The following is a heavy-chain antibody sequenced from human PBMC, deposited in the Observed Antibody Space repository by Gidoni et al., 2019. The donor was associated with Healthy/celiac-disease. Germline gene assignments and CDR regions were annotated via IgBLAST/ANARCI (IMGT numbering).Heavy chain of an antibody. D-gene: IGHD3-16*01. CDR3: ARGGGSPYYYYYYGMDV. CDR1: GGSISSYY. J-gene: IGHJ6*02. V-gene: IGHV4-59*01. CDR2: IYYSGST. Sequence: QVQLQESGPGLVKPSETLSLTCTVSGGSISSYYWSWIRQPPGKGLEWIGYIYYSGSTNYNPSLKSRVTISVDTSKNQFSLKLSSVTAADTAVYYCARGGGSPYYYYYYGMDVWGQGTTVTVSS.